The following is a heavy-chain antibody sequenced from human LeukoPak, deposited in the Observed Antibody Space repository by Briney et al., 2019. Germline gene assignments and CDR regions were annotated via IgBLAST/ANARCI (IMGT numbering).Heavy chain of an antibody. V-gene: IGHV3-23*01. CDR1: GFTFTNYA. CDR3: AKLGLKLGGDY. CDR2: IGSGGST. J-gene: IGHJ4*02. D-gene: IGHD3-16*01. Sequence: PGGSLRLSCAASGFTFTNYAMSWVRQAPGQGLEWVSTIGSGGSTYYADSVKGRFTISRDNSKNTLYLQMNSLRAEDTAVYYCAKLGLKLGGDYWGQGALVTVSS.